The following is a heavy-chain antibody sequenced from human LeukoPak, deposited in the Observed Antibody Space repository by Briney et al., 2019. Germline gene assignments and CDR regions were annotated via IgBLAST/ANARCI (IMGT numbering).Heavy chain of an antibody. CDR3: AKVVSGTELESESYFDY. J-gene: IGHJ4*02. V-gene: IGHV3-23*01. Sequence: GGSPRLSCAASGFTFSSYAMSWVCQAPGKGLEWVSAISGSGGSTYYADSVKGRFTISRDNSKNTLYLQMNSLRAEDTAVYYCAKVVSGTELESESYFDYWGQGNLVTVSS. D-gene: IGHD1-26*01. CDR1: GFTFSSYA. CDR2: ISGSGGST.